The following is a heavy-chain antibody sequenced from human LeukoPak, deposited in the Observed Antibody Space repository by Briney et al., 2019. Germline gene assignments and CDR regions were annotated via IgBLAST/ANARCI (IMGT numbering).Heavy chain of an antibody. V-gene: IGHV4-59*01. CDR3: ARIVPCGFGYIDH. Sequence: SETLSLTCTVSGGSISSYYWSWIRQPPGKGLEWIGYVYYSRNTNYNPYLNSRVTISVDTSKNQFSLKLSSVTAADTAVYYCARIVPCGFGYIDHWGQGTLATVSS. CDR1: GGSISSYY. D-gene: IGHD6-25*01. CDR2: VYYSRNT. J-gene: IGHJ4*02.